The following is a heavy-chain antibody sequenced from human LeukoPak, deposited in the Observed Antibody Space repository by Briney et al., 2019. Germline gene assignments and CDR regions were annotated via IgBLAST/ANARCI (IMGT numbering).Heavy chain of an antibody. J-gene: IGHJ4*02. V-gene: IGHV4-30-4*01. Sequence: PSETLSLTCTVSGGSISSGDYYWSWIRQPPGKGLEWIGYIYYSGSTYYNPSLKSRVTISVDTSKNQFSLKLSSVTAADTAVYYCARAADTAMVIPYWGQGTLVTVSS. D-gene: IGHD5-18*01. CDR1: GGSISSGDYY. CDR3: ARAADTAMVIPY. CDR2: IYYSGST.